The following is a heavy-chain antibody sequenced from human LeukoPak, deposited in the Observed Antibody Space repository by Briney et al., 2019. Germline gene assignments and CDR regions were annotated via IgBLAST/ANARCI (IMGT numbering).Heavy chain of an antibody. D-gene: IGHD6-19*01. J-gene: IGHJ4*02. CDR1: GGSFSSGSFY. CDR3: SRSWRSGWFFDY. V-gene: IGHV4-61*01. CDR2: IYYSGST. Sequence: SETLSLTCTVSGGSFSSGSFYWSWHRQPQGQGLEWFGYIYYSGSTNYNPSLKSRVTISVDTTKNQFSLKLSSVTAADAAVYFCSRSWRSGWFFDYWGQGTLVTVSS.